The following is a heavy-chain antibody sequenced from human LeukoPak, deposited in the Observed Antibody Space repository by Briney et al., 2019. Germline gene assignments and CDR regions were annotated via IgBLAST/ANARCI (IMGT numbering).Heavy chain of an antibody. J-gene: IGHJ4*02. V-gene: IGHV3-23*01. CDR3: TKDDSSGYYYAPGGIDY. D-gene: IGHD3-22*01. CDR2: ISGSGGST. CDR1: GFTFSSYA. Sequence: GGSLRLSCAASGFTFSSYAMSWVRQAPGKGLEWVSAISGSGGSTYYADSVKGGFTISRDNSKNTRYLQMNSLRAEDTAVYYCTKDDSSGYYYAPGGIDYWGQGTLVTVSS.